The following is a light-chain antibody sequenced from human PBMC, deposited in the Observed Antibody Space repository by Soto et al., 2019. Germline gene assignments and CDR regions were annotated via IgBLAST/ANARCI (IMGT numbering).Light chain of an antibody. V-gene: IGLV2-14*03. Sequence: SAPGPPGPVFGSPWQPHPHSCTGTNSDVVGYNYVSWYQHHPGKAPKLIIYDVSNRPSGVSIRFSGSKSDNTASLTISGLQPEDEADYHCSSYTTSNTRQIVFGTGTKVTVL. CDR1: NSDVVGYNY. CDR3: SSYTTSNTRQIV. J-gene: IGLJ1*01. CDR2: DVS.